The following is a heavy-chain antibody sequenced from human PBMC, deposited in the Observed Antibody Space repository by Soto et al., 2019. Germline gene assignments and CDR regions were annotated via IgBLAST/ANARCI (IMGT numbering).Heavy chain of an antibody. V-gene: IGHV4-34*01. D-gene: IGHD2-2*01. CDR3: ARADAYCGRTDCYPLKF. Sequence: PSETLSLTCAVYGGSFSGYYWSWIRQPPGKGLEWIGEINHSGSTNYNPSLKSRVTISVDTSKNQFSLKLTSVTAADTAVYYCARADAYCGRTDCYPLKFWGQGTLVTVPQ. CDR2: INHSGST. J-gene: IGHJ4*02. CDR1: GGSFSGYY.